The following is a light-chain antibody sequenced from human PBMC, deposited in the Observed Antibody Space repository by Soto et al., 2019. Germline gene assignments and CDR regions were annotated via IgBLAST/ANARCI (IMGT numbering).Light chain of an antibody. J-gene: IGLJ2*01. V-gene: IGLV2-23*01. CDR1: SSDVGSHNL. CDR3: CSYVGTSTI. CDR2: EAN. Sequence: QSALTQPASVSGSPGQSITISCTGSSSDVGSHNLVSWYQQYPGKAPKLMIFEANKRPSGVSNRSSGSKSGNTASLTVSGLQADDEADYYCCSYVGTSTIFGGGTKVTVL.